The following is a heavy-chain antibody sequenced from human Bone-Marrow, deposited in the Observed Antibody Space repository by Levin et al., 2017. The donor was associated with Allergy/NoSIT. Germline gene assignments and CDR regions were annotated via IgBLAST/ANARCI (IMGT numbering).Heavy chain of an antibody. CDR2: INHEGSTT. Sequence: GESLKISCAASGFTFSSDWMHWVRQAPGKGLVWVSRINHEGSTTVYADSVKGRFTISRDNAKNTLYLQMNSLRAEDTAVYYCARESMRKAAFDIWGHGTMVTVSS. CDR1: GFTFSSDW. CDR3: ARESMRKAAFDI. J-gene: IGHJ3*02. V-gene: IGHV3-74*01.